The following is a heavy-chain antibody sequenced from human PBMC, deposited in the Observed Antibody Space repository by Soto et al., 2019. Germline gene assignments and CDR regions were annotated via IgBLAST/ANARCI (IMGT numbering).Heavy chain of an antibody. Sequence: GGSLRLSCAASGFTFSSYVMSWVRQAPGKGLEWVSDISGSGGSTYYADSVKGRFTISRDNSKNMLYLQMNSLRAEDTAVYYCAKDLGGGDYWGQGTLVTVSS. V-gene: IGHV3-23*01. J-gene: IGHJ4*02. CDR3: AKDLGGGDY. D-gene: IGHD3-10*01. CDR1: GFTFSSYV. CDR2: ISGSGGST.